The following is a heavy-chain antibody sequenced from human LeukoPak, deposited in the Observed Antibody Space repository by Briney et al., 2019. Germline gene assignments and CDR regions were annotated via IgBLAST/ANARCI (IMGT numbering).Heavy chain of an antibody. CDR3: ARWYSSGWAFDY. Sequence: SETLSLTCTVSGGSISSSSYYWGWIRQPPGKGLEWIGYIHYSGSTKYNPSLKSRVTISVDTSKNQFSLKLSSVTAADTAVYYCARWYSSGWAFDYWGQGTLVTVSS. CDR2: IHYSGST. V-gene: IGHV4-61*05. D-gene: IGHD6-19*01. J-gene: IGHJ4*02. CDR1: GGSISSSSYY.